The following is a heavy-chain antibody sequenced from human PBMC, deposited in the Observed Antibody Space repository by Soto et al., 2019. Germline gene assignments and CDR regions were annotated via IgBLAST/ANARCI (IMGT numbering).Heavy chain of an antibody. V-gene: IGHV4-59*08. CDR1: GGSISSYY. CDR2: IYYSGST. J-gene: IGHJ3*02. D-gene: IGHD4-17*01. CDR3: ARTNDYGDYVVGADDAFDI. Sequence: SETLSLTCTVSGGSISSYYWSWIRQPPGKGLEWIGYIYYSGSTNYNPSLKSRVTISVDTSKNQFSLKLSSVTAADTAVYYCARTNDYGDYVVGADDAFDIWGQGTMVTVSS.